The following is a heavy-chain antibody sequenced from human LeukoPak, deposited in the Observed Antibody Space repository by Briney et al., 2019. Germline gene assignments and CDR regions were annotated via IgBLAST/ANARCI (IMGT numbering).Heavy chain of an antibody. V-gene: IGHV5-51*01. D-gene: IGHD3-3*01. Sequence: GESLKISFKGSGYGFFGFWIAWVRQMPGKGLEWMGIIYPDDSNTAYSPSFEGQVTISVDKSITTAYLQWSSLQASDTAMYYCARLWSGLSYFDYWGQGTLVTVSS. CDR2: IYPDDSNT. CDR1: GYGFFGFW. CDR3: ARLWSGLSYFDY. J-gene: IGHJ4*02.